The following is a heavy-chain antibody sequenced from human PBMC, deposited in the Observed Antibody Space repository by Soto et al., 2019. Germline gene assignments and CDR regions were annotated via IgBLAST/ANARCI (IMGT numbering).Heavy chain of an antibody. CDR2: ISSDSKTI. D-gene: IGHD2-15*01. V-gene: IGHV3-48*01. Sequence: SLRLSCTASGFSFNTYSMNWVRQAPGKGLEWISHISSDSKTIDYSDSVKGRFTISRDNARNSLYLQMKSLRAEDTAVYYCARDRFGRFQRSGGARYDFWGQGTRVTVSS. J-gene: IGHJ4*02. CDR3: ARDRFGRFQRSGGARYDF. CDR1: GFSFNTYS.